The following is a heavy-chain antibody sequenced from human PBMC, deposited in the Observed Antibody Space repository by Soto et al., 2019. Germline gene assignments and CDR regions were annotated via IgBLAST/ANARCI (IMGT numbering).Heavy chain of an antibody. D-gene: IGHD1-26*01. J-gene: IGHJ4*02. CDR2: IIPIFGTA. CDR1: GGTFSSYA. V-gene: IGHV1-69*13. CDR3: ARTLGGYGYHDY. Sequence: WASVKVSCKASGGTFSSYAISWVRQAPGQGLEWMGGIIPIFGTANYAQKFQGRVTITADESTSTAYMELSSLRSEDTAVYYCARTLGGYGYHDYWGQGTLVTVSS.